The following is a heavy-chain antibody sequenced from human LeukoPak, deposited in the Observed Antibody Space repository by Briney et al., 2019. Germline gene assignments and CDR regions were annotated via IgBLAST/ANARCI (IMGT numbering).Heavy chain of an antibody. CDR3: ARTGAAGMYNWLDP. J-gene: IGHJ5*02. D-gene: IGHD6-13*01. CDR2: IYPGDSDT. CDR1: GYTFATYW. Sequence: GESLRISCNASGYTFATYWIAWVRQMPGKGLEWMGIIYPGDSDTRYSPSFQGHVTISADRSISTAYLQWSSLRASDTAMYYCARTGAAGMYNWLDPWGQGTLVTVSS. V-gene: IGHV5-51*01.